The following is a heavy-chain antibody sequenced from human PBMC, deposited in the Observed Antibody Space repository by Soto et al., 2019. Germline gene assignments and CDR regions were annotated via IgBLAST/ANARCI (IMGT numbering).Heavy chain of an antibody. CDR3: ARRGGTDMSTNWLDP. J-gene: IGHJ5*02. V-gene: IGHV5-51*01. Sequence: GESLKISCKGSGYSCTSYWIGWVRQMPGKGLEWMGIIYPGDSDTRYSSSFQGQVTISVDKSISTAYLQWSSLKAPDTAMYYCARRGGTDMSTNWLDPWGQGTLVTVSS. CDR1: GYSCTSYW. CDR2: IYPGDSDT. D-gene: IGHD5-18*01.